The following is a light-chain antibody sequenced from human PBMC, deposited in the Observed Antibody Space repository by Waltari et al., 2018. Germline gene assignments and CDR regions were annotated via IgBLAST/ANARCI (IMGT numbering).Light chain of an antibody. J-gene: IGKJ2*01. CDR1: QSLLYSSNTKNY. CDR3: QQYYTTLYT. CDR2: WAS. V-gene: IGKV4-1*01. Sequence: DIVMTQSPDSLAVSLGERATINCKSSQSLLYSSNTKNYLAWYQQKPGQPPKLLVYWASTRESGVPDRFSGSGSGTDFTLTISSLQAEDVAVYYCQQYYTTLYTFGQVTKLEIK.